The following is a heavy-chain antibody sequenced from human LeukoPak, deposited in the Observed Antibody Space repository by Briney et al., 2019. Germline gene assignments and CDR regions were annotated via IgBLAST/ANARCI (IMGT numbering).Heavy chain of an antibody. D-gene: IGHD4-23*01. V-gene: IGHV4-59*08. J-gene: IGHJ4*02. CDR2: IYYSGST. Sequence: SETLSLTCTVSGGSISSCYWSWIRQPPGKGLEWIGYIYYSGSTNYNPSLKSRVTISVHTSKHQFSLKLSSVTAADTAVYYCARYVVTTVPYFDYWGQGTLVTVSS. CDR1: GGSISSCY. CDR3: ARYVVTTVPYFDY.